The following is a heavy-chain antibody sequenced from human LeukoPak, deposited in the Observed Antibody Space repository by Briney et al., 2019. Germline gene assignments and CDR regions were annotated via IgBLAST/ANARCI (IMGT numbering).Heavy chain of an antibody. D-gene: IGHD3-22*01. J-gene: IGHJ4*02. CDR3: AKDRSRYDSSAYDFDY. V-gene: IGHV3-23*01. Sequence: GGSLRLSCAASGFSFSSYGMSWVRQAPGKGLEWVSGISGSGASTYYADSVKGRFTISRDNSKNTLHLQMNSLRAEDAAVYYCAKDRSRYDSSAYDFDYWGQGTLVTVSS. CDR1: GFSFSSYG. CDR2: ISGSGAST.